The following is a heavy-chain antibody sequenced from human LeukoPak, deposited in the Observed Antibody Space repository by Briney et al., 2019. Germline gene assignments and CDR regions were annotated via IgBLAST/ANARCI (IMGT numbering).Heavy chain of an antibody. Sequence: PGGSLRLSCAASGFTVSSNYMSWVRQAPGKGLEWVSVIYSGGSTYYADSVKGRFTISRDNSKSTLYLQMNSLRAEDTAVYYCALAVAGTDFDYWGQGTLVTVSS. CDR2: IYSGGST. CDR3: ALAVAGTDFDY. D-gene: IGHD6-19*01. V-gene: IGHV3-53*01. J-gene: IGHJ4*02. CDR1: GFTVSSNY.